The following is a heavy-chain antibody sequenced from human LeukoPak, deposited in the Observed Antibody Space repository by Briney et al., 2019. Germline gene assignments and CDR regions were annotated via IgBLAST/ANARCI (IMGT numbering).Heavy chain of an antibody. V-gene: IGHV1-69*04. Sequence: SVTVSCKASGGTFSSYAISWVRQAPGQGLEWMGRIIPILGIANYAQKFQGRVTITADKSTSTAYMELSSLRSEDTAVYYCARLTTPGDYWGQGTLVTVSS. J-gene: IGHJ4*02. CDR3: ARLTTPGDY. CDR2: IIPILGIA. CDR1: GGTFSSYA. D-gene: IGHD2-15*01.